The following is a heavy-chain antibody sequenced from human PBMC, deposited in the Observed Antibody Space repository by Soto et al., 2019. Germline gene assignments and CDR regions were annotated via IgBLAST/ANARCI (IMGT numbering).Heavy chain of an antibody. CDR2: ISYDGSDK. V-gene: IGHV3-30*18. J-gene: IGHJ4*02. D-gene: IGHD2-2*02. CDR1: GFTFSSYG. CDR3: VKGYTCTWTVYGDY. Sequence: QVQVVESGGGVVQPGRSLRLSCAASGFTFSSYGMHWVRQAPGKGLEWVAVISYDGSDKYYADSVKGRFTISRDNSKNTLYLQMNSLRAEDTAVYYCVKGYTCTWTVYGDYWGQGTLVTVSS.